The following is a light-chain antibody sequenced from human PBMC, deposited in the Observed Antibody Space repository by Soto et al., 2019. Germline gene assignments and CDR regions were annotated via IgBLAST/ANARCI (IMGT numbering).Light chain of an antibody. V-gene: IGKV1-5*02. CDR2: GVS. CDR3: QHYNEYSRA. J-gene: IGKJ1*01. Sequence: DIQITQSPSSLSASVGDRVTIICRASQSVSTWLAWYQQKPGKAPQLLIWGVSNLESGVPSRFSGSGSGTEFTLTISSLQPDDFATYYCQHYNEYSRAFGQGTKVDIK. CDR1: QSVSTW.